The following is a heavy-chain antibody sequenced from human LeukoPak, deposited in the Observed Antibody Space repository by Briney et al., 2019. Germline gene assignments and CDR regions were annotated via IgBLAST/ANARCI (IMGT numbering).Heavy chain of an antibody. CDR2: IYYTGNT. CDR1: GDSIIGYY. D-gene: IGHD3-10*01. J-gene: IGHJ3*02. Sequence: SETLSLTCSVSGDSIIGYYWGWIRQPPGKGLEWIGNIYYTGNTYYNSSLKSRVTISLDTSKNQFSLKVISMTAADMAAYYCTKSDGYGLIRICGRGTMVTVSS. CDR3: TKSDGYGLIRI. V-gene: IGHV4-39*07.